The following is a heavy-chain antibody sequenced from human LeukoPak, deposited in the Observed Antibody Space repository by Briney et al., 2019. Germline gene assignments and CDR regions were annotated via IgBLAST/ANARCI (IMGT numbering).Heavy chain of an antibody. CDR3: ARRRYSGSSQHFDY. V-gene: IGHV3-7*01. Sequence: HPGGSQRLSCAASGFTFSSYWMSWVRQAPGKELEWVANIKQDGSEKYYVDSVKGRFTISRDNAKNSLYLQMNSLRAEDTAVYYCARRRYSGSSQHFDYWGQGTLVTVSS. J-gene: IGHJ4*02. D-gene: IGHD1-26*01. CDR1: GFTFSSYW. CDR2: IKQDGSEK.